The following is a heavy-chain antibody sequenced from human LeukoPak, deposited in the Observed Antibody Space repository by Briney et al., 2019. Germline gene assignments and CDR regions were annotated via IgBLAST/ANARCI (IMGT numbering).Heavy chain of an antibody. J-gene: IGHJ3*02. CDR3: ARAGSLLLWFGESPPDAFDI. Sequence: ASVKVSCKASGYTFTSYGIRWVRPAPGQGLAWMGLISAYNGNTNYVQKLQGRVTMTTDTSTSTAYMELRSLRSDDTAAYYCARAGSLLLWFGESPPDAFDIWGQGTMVTVSS. D-gene: IGHD3-10*01. CDR1: GYTFTSYG. V-gene: IGHV1-18*01. CDR2: ISAYNGNT.